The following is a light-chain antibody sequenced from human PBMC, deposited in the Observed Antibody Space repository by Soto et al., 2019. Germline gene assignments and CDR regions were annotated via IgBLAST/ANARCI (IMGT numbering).Light chain of an antibody. CDR1: SSNIGTGYD. CDR2: ANN. Sequence: VLTQPPSVSGAPGQRVTISCTGNSSNIGTGYDVHWYQLLPRTAPKLLIYANNNRPSGVPDRFSGSRSGTSASLAITGLQAEDEAEYYCQSYDSSLSASVVFGGGTQLTVL. CDR3: QSYDSSLSASVV. J-gene: IGLJ2*01. V-gene: IGLV1-40*01.